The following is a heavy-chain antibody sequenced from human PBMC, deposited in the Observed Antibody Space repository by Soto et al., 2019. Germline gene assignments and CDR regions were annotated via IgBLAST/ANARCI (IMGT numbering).Heavy chain of an antibody. CDR3: AGRRSIDAFDI. CDR2: IYYSGST. J-gene: IGHJ3*02. V-gene: IGHV4-59*08. CDR1: GGSISSYY. Sequence: QVQLQESGPGLVKPSETLSLTCTVSGGSISSYYWSWIRQPPGKGLEWIGYIYYSGSTNYNPSLQGRVTISVDTSKNQFSLKLSSVPAADTAVYYCAGRRSIDAFDIWGQGTMVTVSS.